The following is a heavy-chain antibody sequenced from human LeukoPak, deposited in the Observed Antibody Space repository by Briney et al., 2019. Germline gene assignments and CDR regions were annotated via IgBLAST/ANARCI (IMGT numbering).Heavy chain of an antibody. D-gene: IGHD3-10*01. CDR2: IKSKTDGGTA. CDR1: GLTFSSYW. Sequence: PGGSLRLSCAASGLTFSSYWMSWVRQAPGKGLEWVGRIKSKTDGGTADYAAPVKGRFTISRDDSKNTLYVQMNSLKTEDTAVYYCVTGHMWFGDLPYYYYMDVWGKGTTVTVSS. V-gene: IGHV3-15*01. CDR3: VTGHMWFGDLPYYYYMDV. J-gene: IGHJ6*03.